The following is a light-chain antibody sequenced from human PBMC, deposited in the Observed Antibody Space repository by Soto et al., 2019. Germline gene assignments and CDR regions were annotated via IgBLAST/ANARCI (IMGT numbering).Light chain of an antibody. CDR3: QQYNSYPYT. CDR2: KAS. V-gene: IGKV1-5*03. Sequence: DIQMTKSPSTMSASVGDRVTITCRASQSISSWLAWYQQKPGKDPKLLIYKASSLDSGVPSRFSGRGSGTELTLTISSLQTDDFTTYCCQQYNSYPYTFGQGTKLEIK. CDR1: QSISSW. J-gene: IGKJ2*01.